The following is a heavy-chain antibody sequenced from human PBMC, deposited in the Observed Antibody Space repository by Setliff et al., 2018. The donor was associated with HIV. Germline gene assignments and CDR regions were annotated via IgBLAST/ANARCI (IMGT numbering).Heavy chain of an antibody. J-gene: IGHJ4*02. CDR1: GGSFSGHY. Sequence: SETLSLTCAVYGGSFSGHYWTWIRQAPGKGLEWIGEINHSGSTNYNPSLESRVTISVDTSKNQFSLKLNSVTAADTAIYYCARAGMGALRSLFDYWGQGTLVTVSS. CDR2: INHSGST. CDR3: ARAGMGALRSLFDY. D-gene: IGHD1-26*01. V-gene: IGHV4-34*01.